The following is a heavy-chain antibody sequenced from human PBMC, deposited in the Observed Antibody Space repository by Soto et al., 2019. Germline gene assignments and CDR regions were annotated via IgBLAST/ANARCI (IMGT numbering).Heavy chain of an antibody. CDR2: ISYDGSNK. CDR1: GFTFSSYA. Sequence: PGVSLRLSCAASGFTFSSYAMHWVRQAPGKGLEWVAVISYDGSNKYYADSVKGRFTISRDNSKNTLYLQMNSLRAEDTAVYYCARDLRGSSTRPIHPYSYGMDVWGQGTTVTVSS. D-gene: IGHD1-26*01. J-gene: IGHJ6*02. CDR3: ARDLRGSSTRPIHPYSYGMDV. V-gene: IGHV3-30-3*01.